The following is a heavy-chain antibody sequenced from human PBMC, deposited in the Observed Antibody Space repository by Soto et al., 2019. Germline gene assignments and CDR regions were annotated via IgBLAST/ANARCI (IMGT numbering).Heavy chain of an antibody. D-gene: IGHD6-13*01. CDR2: ISYDGSNK. CDR1: GFTFSSYA. Sequence: LRLSCSASGFTFSSYAMHWVRQAPGKGLEWVAVISYDGSNKYYADSVKGRFTISRDNSKNTLYLQMNSLRAEDTAVYYCARETIAAAGYFDYWGQGTLVTVSS. CDR3: ARETIAAAGYFDY. J-gene: IGHJ4*02. V-gene: IGHV3-30-3*01.